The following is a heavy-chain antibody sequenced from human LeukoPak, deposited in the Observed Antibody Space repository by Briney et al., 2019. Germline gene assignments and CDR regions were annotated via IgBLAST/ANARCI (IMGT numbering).Heavy chain of an antibody. CDR3: AREREDIVATIEGYFDY. D-gene: IGHD5-12*01. Sequence: ASVKVSCKASGYTFTSYGISWVRQAPGQGLEWMGWINAGNGNTKYSQKFQGRVTITRDTSASTAYMELSSLRSEDTAVYYCAREREDIVATIEGYFDYWGQGTLVTVSS. V-gene: IGHV1-18*04. CDR1: GYTFTSYG. J-gene: IGHJ4*02. CDR2: INAGNGNT.